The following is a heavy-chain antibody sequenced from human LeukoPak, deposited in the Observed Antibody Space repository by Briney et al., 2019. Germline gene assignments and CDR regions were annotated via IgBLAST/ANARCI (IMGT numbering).Heavy chain of an antibody. V-gene: IGHV4-30-2*01. CDR3: ARLQFRRTSPDY. CDR1: GGSISSGGYY. Sequence: KPSQTLSLTCTVSGGSISSGGYYWSWIRQPPGKGLEWIGYIYHSGSTYYNPSLKSRVTISVDRSKNQFSLKLSSVTAADTAVYYCARLQFRRTSPDYWGQGTLVTVSS. CDR2: IYHSGST. J-gene: IGHJ4*02. D-gene: IGHD2-2*01.